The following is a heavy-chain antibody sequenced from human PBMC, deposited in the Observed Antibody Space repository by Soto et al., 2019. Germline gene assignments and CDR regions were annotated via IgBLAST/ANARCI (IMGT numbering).Heavy chain of an antibody. J-gene: IGHJ5*02. Sequence: ASVKVSCKASGGTFGSDAITWVRQAPGQGLEWVGRIIPIFGTTNYAQNLQGSVTISADKSTLTSYRELRSLTSDDTALYYCARDRTYSGYYTNRLDPWGQATHVTAS. CDR2: IIPIFGTT. CDR3: ARDRTYSGYYTNRLDP. V-gene: IGHV1-69*06. D-gene: IGHD3-22*01. CDR1: GGTFGSDA.